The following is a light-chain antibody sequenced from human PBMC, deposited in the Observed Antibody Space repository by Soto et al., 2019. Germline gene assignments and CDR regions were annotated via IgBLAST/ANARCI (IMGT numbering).Light chain of an antibody. CDR3: QQFVSSPLT. J-gene: IGKJ1*01. CDR1: QSLGSY. Sequence: EIVFTQSPGTLSLSQGDTATLSCRASQSLGSYLAWYQQKPGQAPRLLIYGASSRATGIPDRFSGSGSGTDFTLTITRVEPEDFAVYHCQQFVSSPLTFGQGTKVDI. CDR2: GAS. V-gene: IGKV3-20*01.